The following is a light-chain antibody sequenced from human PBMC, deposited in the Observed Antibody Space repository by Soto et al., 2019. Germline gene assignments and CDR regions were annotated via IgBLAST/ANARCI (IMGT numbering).Light chain of an antibody. Sequence: DIVMTQSPDSLAVSLGERATINCKSSQNVFYSSTNKNHLAWYQQKPGQPPNLLISWASTRESGVPDRFSGSWSGTDFTLTISSLQAEDVAVYYCQQYYDVPWTFGQGTKVEIK. V-gene: IGKV4-1*01. J-gene: IGKJ1*01. CDR3: QQYYDVPWT. CDR2: WAS. CDR1: QNVFYSSTNKNH.